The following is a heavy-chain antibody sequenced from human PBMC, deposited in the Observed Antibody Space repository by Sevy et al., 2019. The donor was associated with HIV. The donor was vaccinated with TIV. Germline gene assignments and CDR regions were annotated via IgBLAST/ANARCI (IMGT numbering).Heavy chain of an antibody. J-gene: IGHJ4*02. D-gene: IGHD4-17*01. CDR2: IWFDGSNT. CDR1: GFTFSRYW. V-gene: IGHV3-33*08. CDR3: ARDLEFYDYGDYGPAFMPDY. Sequence: GGSLRLSCAASGFTFSRYWMHWVRQAPGKGLEWVALIWFDGSNTYYADSVKGRFTISRDIAKNTLHLQMNSLRAEDTAVYYCARDLEFYDYGDYGPAFMPDYWGQGTLVTVSS.